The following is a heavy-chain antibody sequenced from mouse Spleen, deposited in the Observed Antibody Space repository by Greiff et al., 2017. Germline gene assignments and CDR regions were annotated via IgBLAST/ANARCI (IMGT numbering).Heavy chain of an antibody. CDR3: ARGALYDYGYAMDY. V-gene: IGHV1-22*01. CDR1: GYTFTDYN. CDR2: INPNNGGT. Sequence: VQLQQSGPELVKPGASVKMSCKASGYTFTDYNMHWVKQSHGKSLEWIGYINPNNGGTSYNQKFKGKATLTVNKSSSTAYMELRSLTSEDSAVYYCARGALYDYGYAMDYWGQGTSVTVSS. J-gene: IGHJ4*01. D-gene: IGHD2-4*01.